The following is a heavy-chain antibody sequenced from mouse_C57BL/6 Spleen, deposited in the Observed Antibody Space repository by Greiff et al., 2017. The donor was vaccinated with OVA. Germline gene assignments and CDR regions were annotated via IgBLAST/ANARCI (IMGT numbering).Heavy chain of an antibody. CDR1: GYTFTDYN. J-gene: IGHJ4*01. Sequence: EVQLQQSGPELVKPGASVKISCKASGYTFTDYNMDWVKQSHGKSLEWIGDINPNNGGTIYNQKFKGKATLTVDKSSSTAYMELRSLTSEDTAVYYCARQLRLRNYYYAMDYWGQGTSVTVSS. D-gene: IGHD3-2*02. V-gene: IGHV1-18*01. CDR2: INPNNGGT. CDR3: ARQLRLRNYYYAMDY.